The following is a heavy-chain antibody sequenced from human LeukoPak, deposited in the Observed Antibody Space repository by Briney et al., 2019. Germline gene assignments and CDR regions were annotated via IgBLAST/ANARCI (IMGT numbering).Heavy chain of an antibody. CDR3: AKMGNYYGSGSSPNFDY. CDR1: GLTFSSYA. CDR2: MSASGGNT. V-gene: IGHV3-23*01. Sequence: PGGSLRLSCAASGLTFSSYAMSWVRQVPGKGLEWLSAMSASGGNTYYADSVKGRFTISRDNSKNTLYLQMNSLRAEDTALYYCAKMGNYYGSGSSPNFDYWGQGALVTVSS. D-gene: IGHD3-10*01. J-gene: IGHJ4*02.